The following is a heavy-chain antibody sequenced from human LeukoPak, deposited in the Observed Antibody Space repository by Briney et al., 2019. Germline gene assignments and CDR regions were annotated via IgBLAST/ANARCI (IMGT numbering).Heavy chain of an antibody. CDR3: AKGKDYYLDY. CDR1: GFTFRSYG. D-gene: IGHD3-10*01. Sequence: GGSLRLSCAASGFTFRSYGMHWVRQAPGKGLEWVAVISYDGSNKYYADSVKGRFTISRDNSKNTLYVQMNSLRAEDTAVYYCAKGKDYYLDYWGQGTLVTVSS. V-gene: IGHV3-30*18. J-gene: IGHJ4*02. CDR2: ISYDGSNK.